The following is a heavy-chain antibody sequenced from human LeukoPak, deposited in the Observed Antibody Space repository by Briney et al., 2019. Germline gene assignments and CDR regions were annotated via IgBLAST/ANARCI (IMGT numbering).Heavy chain of an antibody. V-gene: IGHV3-49*04. CDR2: IRSKAYGGTI. Sequence: GGSLRLSCAASGFTFSSYSMNWVRQAPGKGLEWVGFIRSKAYGGTIEYAASVKGRFTISRDDSKSIAYLQMNSLQTDDTAVYYCTTKDYWGQGTLVAVSS. J-gene: IGHJ4*02. CDR1: GFTFSSYS. CDR3: TTKDY.